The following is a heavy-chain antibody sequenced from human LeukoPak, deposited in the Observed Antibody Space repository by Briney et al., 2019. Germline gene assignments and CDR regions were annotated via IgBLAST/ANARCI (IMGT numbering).Heavy chain of an antibody. CDR1: GYTLTELS. D-gene: IGHD1-26*01. CDR3: ATYPYRRHQVGASLWDYFDY. Sequence: ASVKVSCKVSGYTLTELSMHWVRQAPGKGLEWMGGFDPEDGETIYAQKFQGRVTMTEDTSTDTAYMELSSLRSEDTAVYYCATYPYRRHQVGASLWDYFDYWGQGTLVTVSS. CDR2: FDPEDGET. V-gene: IGHV1-24*01. J-gene: IGHJ4*02.